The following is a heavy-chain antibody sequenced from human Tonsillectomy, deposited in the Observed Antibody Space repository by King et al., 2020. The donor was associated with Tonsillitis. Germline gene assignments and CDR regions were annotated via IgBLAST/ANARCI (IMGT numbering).Heavy chain of an antibody. CDR3: ARERPGDGFDY. CDR2: IWYDGSSK. Sequence: VQLVESGGGVVQPGKSLRLSCAASGFAFSSYGMHWVRQAPGKGLEWVAVIWYDGSSKYYADSVKGRFTISRDNSKNTLYLQMNSLRAEDTAVYYCARERPGDGFDYWGQGTLVTVSS. V-gene: IGHV3-33*01. D-gene: IGHD7-27*01. J-gene: IGHJ4*02. CDR1: GFAFSSYG.